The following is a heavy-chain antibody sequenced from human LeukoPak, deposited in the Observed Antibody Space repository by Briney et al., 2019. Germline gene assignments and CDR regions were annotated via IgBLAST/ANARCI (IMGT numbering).Heavy chain of an antibody. CDR1: GGSISSYY. J-gene: IGHJ5*02. V-gene: IGHV4-59*01. CDR3: ARASYSSSWLPAWFDP. Sequence: KPSETLSLTCTVSGGSISSYYWSWIRQPPGKGLEWIGYIYYSGSTNYNPSLKSRVTISVDTSKNQFSLKLSSVTAADTAVYYCARASYSSSWLPAWFDPWGQGTLVTVSS. D-gene: IGHD6-13*01. CDR2: IYYSGST.